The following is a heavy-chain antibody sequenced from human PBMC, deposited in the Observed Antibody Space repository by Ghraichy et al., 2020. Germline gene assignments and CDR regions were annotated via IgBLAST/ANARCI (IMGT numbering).Heavy chain of an antibody. Sequence: SGPTLVKPTQTLTLTCTFSGFSLSTSGVGVGWIRQPPGKALEWLALIYWDDDKRYSPSLKSRLTITKDTSKNQVVLTMTNMDPVDTATYYCAHSNLGDFEMLLASWGEVAFDIWGQGTMVTVSS. V-gene: IGHV2-5*02. CDR1: GFSLSTSGVG. J-gene: IGHJ3*02. CDR3: AHSNLGDFEMLLASWGEVAFDI. CDR2: IYWDDDK. D-gene: IGHD3-16*01.